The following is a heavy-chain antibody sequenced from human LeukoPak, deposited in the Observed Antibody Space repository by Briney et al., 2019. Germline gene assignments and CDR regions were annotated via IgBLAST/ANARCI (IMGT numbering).Heavy chain of an antibody. D-gene: IGHD6-19*01. V-gene: IGHV3-23*01. J-gene: IGHJ4*02. CDR3: AKEPYSSGWYGVYFLDY. Sequence: PGGSLRLCCAASGFTFSSYAMSLVRQAPGEVLEWVSAISGSGGSTYYAASVKGVFTISGDDSKNTQYLRMSSLTAEDTAVYYCAKEPYSSGWYGVYFLDYWGQGTLVTVSS. CDR1: GFTFSSYA. CDR2: ISGSGGST.